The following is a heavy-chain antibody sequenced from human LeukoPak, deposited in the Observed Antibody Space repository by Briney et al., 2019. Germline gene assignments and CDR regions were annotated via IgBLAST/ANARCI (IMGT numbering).Heavy chain of an antibody. CDR3: ARHARQLVRRGYYMDV. CDR1: GGSISSGSYY. Sequence: PSETLSLTCTVSGGSISSGSYYWSWIRQPPGKGLEWIGEINHSGSTNYNPSLKSRVTISVDTSKNQFSLKLSSVTAADTAVYYCARHARQLVRRGYYMDVWGKGTTVTISS. V-gene: IGHV4-39*01. J-gene: IGHJ6*03. CDR2: INHSGST. D-gene: IGHD6-13*01.